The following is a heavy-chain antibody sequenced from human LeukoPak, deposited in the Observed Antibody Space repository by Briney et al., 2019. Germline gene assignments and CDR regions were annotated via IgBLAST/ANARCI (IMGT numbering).Heavy chain of an antibody. J-gene: IGHJ4*02. CDR3: ARLGRSSSSVGKYYFDY. V-gene: IGHV4-39*01. CDR1: GGSISSSSYY. CDR2: IYYSVST. Sequence: KXSETLSLTCTVSGGSISSSSYYWGWIRQPRGKGLEWIERIYYSVSTYYNPSLKSRFPISVDTSKTQFSLRLSSVTAADTAVYYCARLGRSSSSVGKYYFDYWGQGTLVTVSS. D-gene: IGHD6-6*01.